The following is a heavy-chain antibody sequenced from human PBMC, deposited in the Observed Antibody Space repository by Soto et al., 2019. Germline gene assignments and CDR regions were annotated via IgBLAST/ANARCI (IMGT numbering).Heavy chain of an antibody. V-gene: IGHV3-23*01. CDR3: QKLKFTNWYGAEYNYYGMDV. CDR2: MSGTGVNT. CDR1: GFTFSSYS. J-gene: IGHJ6*02. Sequence: PGGSLRLSCAACGFTFSSYSISWVRQAPWKGLEWVSTMSGTGVNTYYADSVKGRLTISRDNSKNTLYLQMNSLRAEDTAVYYCQKLKFTNWYGAEYNYYGMDVCGRWNTVTVSS. D-gene: IGHD1-1*01.